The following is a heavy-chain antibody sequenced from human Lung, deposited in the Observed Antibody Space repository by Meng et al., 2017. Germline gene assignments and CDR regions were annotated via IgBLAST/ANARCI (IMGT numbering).Heavy chain of an antibody. CDR3: VRSSAWVRTGFDP. D-gene: IGHD6-19*01. Sequence: GPGMVKPSAPLSLTCIVSGGSSSTVGFCWGWTRQPQGKGLEWIGSIGHSGFTYYTPSLKSRVAVSLDTSKSQFYPMLTSVTAADTAVYYCVRSSAWVRTGFDPWGQGTLVTVSS. V-gene: IGHV4-39*01. CDR2: IGHSGFT. CDR1: GGSSSTVGFC. J-gene: IGHJ5*02.